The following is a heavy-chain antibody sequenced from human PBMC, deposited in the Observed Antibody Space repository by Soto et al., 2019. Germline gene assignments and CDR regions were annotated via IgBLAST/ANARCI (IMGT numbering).Heavy chain of an antibody. CDR1: GYTFSSFG. Sequence: QVQLVQSGAEVKKPGASVKVSCKASGYTFSSFGITWVRQAPGQGLEWMGWISAYNGNTNYAQKLQGRVXXTXDXCTSTAYMELRSLRSDDTAVYYCARVGIGGGTPFDYWGQGTPVTVPS. CDR2: ISAYNGNT. J-gene: IGHJ4*02. V-gene: IGHV1-18*01. D-gene: IGHD1-26*01. CDR3: ARVGIGGGTPFDY.